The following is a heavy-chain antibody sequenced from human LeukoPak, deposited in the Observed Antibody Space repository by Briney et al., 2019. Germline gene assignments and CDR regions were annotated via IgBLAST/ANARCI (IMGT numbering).Heavy chain of an antibody. CDR3: ARPHTGFDS. CDR1: GFTFSSYW. CDR2: INSDGSTS. V-gene: IGHV3-74*01. Sequence: PGGSLRLSCTASGFTFSSYWMHWVRQAPGKGLVWVSRINSDGSTSTYADSVKGRFTISRDNAKNTLYLQMNSLRVEDTAVYYCARPHTGFDSWGQGTLVTVSS. J-gene: IGHJ4*02.